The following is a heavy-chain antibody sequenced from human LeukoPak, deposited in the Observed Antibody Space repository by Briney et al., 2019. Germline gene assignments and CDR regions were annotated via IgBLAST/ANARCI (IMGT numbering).Heavy chain of an antibody. J-gene: IGHJ4*02. Sequence: GASVKVSRKASGYTFSDHYAPHYMHWVRQAPGQGLEWMGWINPNTGGTNYAQNFQGRVTMTRDTSLSTVYMELSRLRSDDTAVYYCARDSSGWRSDFDYWGQGTLVTVSS. CDR3: ARDSSGWRSDFDY. CDR2: INPNTGGT. D-gene: IGHD6-19*01. V-gene: IGHV1-2*02. CDR1: GYTFSDHYAPHY.